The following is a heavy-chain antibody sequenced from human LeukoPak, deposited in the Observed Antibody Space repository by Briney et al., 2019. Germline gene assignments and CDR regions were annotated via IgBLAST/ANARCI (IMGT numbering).Heavy chain of an antibody. V-gene: IGHV3-23*01. D-gene: IGHD3-22*01. CDR2: IRDRT. J-gene: IGHJ3*01. CDR3: AKSWRSYDSSTSYYAFDL. CDR1: GFTFSTYA. Sequence: GGSLRLSCAASGFTFSTYAMTWVRQAPGEGLEWVSSIRDRTYYADSAKGRFTISRDDSRNTLYLQMNSLGAEDTAVYYCAKSWRSYDSSTSYYAFDLWGQGTTVTVSS.